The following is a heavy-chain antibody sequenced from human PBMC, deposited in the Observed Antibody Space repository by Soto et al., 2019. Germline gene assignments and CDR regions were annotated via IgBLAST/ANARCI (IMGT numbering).Heavy chain of an antibody. CDR1: GFTFGDYV. D-gene: IGHD5-12*01. CDR3: TRKWRITGAYDFDY. V-gene: IGHV3-49*03. Sequence: GGSLRLSCTASGFTFGDYVMSWFRQAPGKGLEWVAFIRSTAFGGTTEYAASVKGRFTISRDDSKSIAYLQMNSLKTEDTAVYYCTRKWRITGAYDFDYWGQGTLVTVSS. CDR2: IRSTAFGGTT. J-gene: IGHJ4*02.